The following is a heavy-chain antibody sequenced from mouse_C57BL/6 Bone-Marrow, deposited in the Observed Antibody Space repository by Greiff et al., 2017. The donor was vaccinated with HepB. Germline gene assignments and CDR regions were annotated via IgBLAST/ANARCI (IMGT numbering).Heavy chain of an antibody. J-gene: IGHJ3*01. D-gene: IGHD2-1*01. CDR3: TTWDGKAWFAY. CDR2: IDPENGDT. Sequence: VQLKEPGAELVRPGASVKLSCTASGFNIKDDYMHWVKQRPEQGLEWIGWIDPENGDTEYASKFQGKATITADTSSNTAYLQLSSLTSEDTAVYYCTTWDGKAWFAYWGQGTLVTVSA. CDR1: GFNIKDDY. V-gene: IGHV14-4*01.